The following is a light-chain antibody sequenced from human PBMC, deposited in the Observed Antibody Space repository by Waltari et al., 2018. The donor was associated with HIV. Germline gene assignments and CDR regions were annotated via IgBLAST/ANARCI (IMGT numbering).Light chain of an antibody. V-gene: IGLV3-21*02. J-gene: IGLJ3*02. CDR2: IDD. Sequence: SYVLTPPPPASAAPGQTARITCGGTNIGTKGVHWYHQKPGQAHVLVIYIDDDRPSGIPERFSGSNSGNTATLTISKVEVGDEADYYCRVWDSSGDPWVFGGGTRVTVL. CDR1: NIGTKG. CDR3: RVWDSSGDPWV.